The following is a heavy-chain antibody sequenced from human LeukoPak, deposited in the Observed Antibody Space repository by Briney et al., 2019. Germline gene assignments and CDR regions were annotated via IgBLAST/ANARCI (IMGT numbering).Heavy chain of an antibody. CDR3: ARDRYSSSWRGYYMDV. Sequence: GGSLRLSCAASGFTFSSYWMSWVRQAPGKGLEWVANIKQDGSEKYYVDSVKGRFTISRDNAKNSLYLQMNSLRAEDTAVYYCARDRYSSSWRGYYMDVWGKGTTVTVSS. V-gene: IGHV3-7*01. CDR2: IKQDGSEK. CDR1: GFTFSSYW. D-gene: IGHD6-13*01. J-gene: IGHJ6*03.